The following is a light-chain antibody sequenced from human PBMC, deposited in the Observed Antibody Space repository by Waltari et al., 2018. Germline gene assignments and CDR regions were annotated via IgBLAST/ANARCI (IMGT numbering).Light chain of an antibody. V-gene: IGKV1-39*01. CDR1: QSINNY. CDR3: QQSSSTPQDA. CDR2: AAS. Sequence: DIQTTQSPSSLSASVGDRVTITCRASQSINNYLNWYQQKPGKAPNLLIYAASSLHSGVPSRFSGSGSGTDFTLTISSLQADDVATYYCQQSSSTPQDAFGQGTKLEIK. J-gene: IGKJ2*01.